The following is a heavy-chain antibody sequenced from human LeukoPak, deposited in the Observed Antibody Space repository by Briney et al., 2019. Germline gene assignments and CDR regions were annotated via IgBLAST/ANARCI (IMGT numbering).Heavy chain of an antibody. CDR3: AREGVVVPAAIRVRAFDI. J-gene: IGHJ3*02. Sequence: GGSLRLSCAASGFTFSSYGMHWVRQAPGKGLEWVAFIRYDGSNKYYADSVKGRFTISRDNSKNTLYLQMNSLRAEDTAVYYCAREGVVVPAAIRVRAFDIWGQGTMVTVSS. CDR2: IRYDGSNK. V-gene: IGHV3-30*02. D-gene: IGHD2-2*02. CDR1: GFTFSSYG.